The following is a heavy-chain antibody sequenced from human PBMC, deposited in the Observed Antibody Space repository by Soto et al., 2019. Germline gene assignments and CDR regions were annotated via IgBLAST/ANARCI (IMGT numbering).Heavy chain of an antibody. CDR1: GGSISSGGYY. CDR2: VYYSGST. J-gene: IGHJ4*02. V-gene: IGHV4-31*03. Sequence: SETLSLTCTVSGGSISSGGYYWSWIRQHPGKGLEWIGYVYYSGSTYYNPSLKSRVTISVDTSKNQFSLKLSSVTAADTAVYYCARDRRRVDTAMAYFDYWGQGTLVTV. D-gene: IGHD5-18*01. CDR3: ARDRRRVDTAMAYFDY.